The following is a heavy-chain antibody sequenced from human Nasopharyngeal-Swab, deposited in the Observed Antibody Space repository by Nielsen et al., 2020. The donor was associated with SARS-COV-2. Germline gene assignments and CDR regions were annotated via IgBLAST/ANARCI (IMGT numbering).Heavy chain of an antibody. V-gene: IGHV1-3*01. Sequence: ASVKVSCKASGYTFTSYAMHWVRQAPGQRLEWMGWINAGNGNTKYSQKFQGRVTITRDTSASTAYMELSSLRSEDTAAYYCASSGRWLQFGGDAFDIWGQGTMVTVSS. J-gene: IGHJ3*02. D-gene: IGHD5-24*01. CDR2: INAGNGNT. CDR3: ASSGRWLQFGGDAFDI. CDR1: GYTFTSYA.